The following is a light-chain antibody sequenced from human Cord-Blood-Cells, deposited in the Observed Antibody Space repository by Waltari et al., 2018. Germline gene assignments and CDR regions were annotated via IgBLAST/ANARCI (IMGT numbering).Light chain of an antibody. V-gene: IGLV1-47*01. Sequence: QSVLTQPPSASGTPGQRVTISCSGSSSNIGSNYVYWYQQLPGTAPKLLIYRNQRPSGVPDRFSGSKSGTSASLAISGLRSVDEADYYCAAWDDSLSGRVFGGGTKLTVL. CDR2: RN. J-gene: IGLJ3*02. CDR3: AAWDDSLSGRV. CDR1: SSNIGSNY.